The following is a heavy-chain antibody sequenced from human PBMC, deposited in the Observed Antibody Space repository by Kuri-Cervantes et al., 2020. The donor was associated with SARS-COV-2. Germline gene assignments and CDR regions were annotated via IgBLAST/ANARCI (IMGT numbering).Heavy chain of an antibody. Sequence: GGSLRLSCAASGFTFRNYDMHWVRQAPGKGLEWVSYISSSSSTIHYADSVKGRFTISRDNAKNSLYLKMNSLRDEDTAVYYCARDYPYCSSTSCFDYGMDVWGQGTTVTVSS. D-gene: IGHD2-2*01. CDR1: GFTFRNYD. CDR2: ISSSSSTI. J-gene: IGHJ6*02. V-gene: IGHV3-48*02. CDR3: ARDYPYCSSTSCFDYGMDV.